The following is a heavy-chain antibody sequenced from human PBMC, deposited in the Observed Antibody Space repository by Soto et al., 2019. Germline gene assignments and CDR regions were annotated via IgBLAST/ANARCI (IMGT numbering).Heavy chain of an antibody. D-gene: IGHD6-19*01. V-gene: IGHV3-23*01. CDR3: AKGSGHSGSYGYFDY. Sequence: LRLSCVASAFPFSSFSMSWVRQAPGKVLEWVSSVGGSGFSRYYADTVKGRFTISRDNSKSTLYLEMKSLRDDDTAVYFCAKGSGHSGSYGYFDYWGQGTLVTV. CDR1: AFPFSSFS. CDR2: VGGSGFSR. J-gene: IGHJ4*02.